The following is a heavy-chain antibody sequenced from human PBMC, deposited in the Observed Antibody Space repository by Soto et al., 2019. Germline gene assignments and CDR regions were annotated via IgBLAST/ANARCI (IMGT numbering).Heavy chain of an antibody. Sequence: PSETLSLTCTVSGDSISGGTYYWSWIRQHPGKGLEWIGYIYYSGSAYYNPSLKSRVTISVDTSKNQFSLKLSSVTAADTAVYYCARQIATVVGATINWFDPWGQGTLVTVSS. D-gene: IGHD1-26*01. V-gene: IGHV4-31*03. CDR3: ARQIATVVGATINWFDP. J-gene: IGHJ5*02. CDR1: GDSISGGTYY. CDR2: IYYSGSA.